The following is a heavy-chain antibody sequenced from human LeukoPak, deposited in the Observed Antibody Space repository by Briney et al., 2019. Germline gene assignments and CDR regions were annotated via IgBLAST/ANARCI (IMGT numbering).Heavy chain of an antibody. J-gene: IGHJ4*02. CDR2: IRDDGSNK. Sequence: HPGGSPRLSCAASGFTFCSYGMCSVRQAPGKGLERVAFIRDDGSNKYYADCVKGRFTISRDNSKNTLYLQMNSLRAEDRAVYYCAKDPQKWESYFDYWGQGTLVAVSS. V-gene: IGHV3-30*02. CDR1: GFTFCSYG. CDR3: AKDPQKWESYFDY. D-gene: IGHD1-26*01.